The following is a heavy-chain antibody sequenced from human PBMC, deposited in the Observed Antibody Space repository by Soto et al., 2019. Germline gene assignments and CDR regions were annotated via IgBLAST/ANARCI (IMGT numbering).Heavy chain of an antibody. CDR2: ISYDGSNK. Sequence: QVQLVESGGGVVQPGRSLRLSCAAPGFTFSNYGMHWVRQAPGKGLEWVAVISYDGSNKYYADFVKGRFTISRDNSKNTLYLQMNSLRAEDTAVYYCAKDGNEYSSGWYAPSLDYWGQGTLVTVSS. J-gene: IGHJ4*02. CDR3: AKDGNEYSSGWYAPSLDY. CDR1: GFTFSNYG. D-gene: IGHD6-19*01. V-gene: IGHV3-30*18.